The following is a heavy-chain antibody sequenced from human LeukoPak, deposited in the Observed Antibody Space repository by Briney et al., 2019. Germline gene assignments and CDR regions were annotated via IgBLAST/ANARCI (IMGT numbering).Heavy chain of an antibody. V-gene: IGHV1-69*13. CDR2: IIPIFGTA. J-gene: IGHJ3*01. CDR1: GGTLSSYA. Sequence: SVKVSCKASGGTLSSYAISWVRQAPGQGLEWMGGIIPIFGTANYAQNFQGRVTITADESTSTAYMELSSLRSEDTAVYYCARDPLRPYYYDSSDRLTDAFDFWGQGTMVTVSS. D-gene: IGHD3-22*01. CDR3: ARDPLRPYYYDSSDRLTDAFDF.